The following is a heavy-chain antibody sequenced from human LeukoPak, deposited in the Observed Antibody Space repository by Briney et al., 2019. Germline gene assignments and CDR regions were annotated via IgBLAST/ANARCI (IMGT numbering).Heavy chain of an antibody. V-gene: IGHV3-33*01. J-gene: IGHJ6*04. CDR2: IWYDGSNK. CDR3: ARELPLRYFDWLLYYYYGMDV. Sequence: GRSLRLSCAASGFTFSSYGMHWVRQAPGKGLEWVAVIWYDGSNKYYADSVKGRFTISRDNSKNTLYLQMNSLRAEDTAVYYCARELPLRYFDWLLYYYYGMDVWGKGTTVTVSS. CDR1: GFTFSSYG. D-gene: IGHD3-9*01.